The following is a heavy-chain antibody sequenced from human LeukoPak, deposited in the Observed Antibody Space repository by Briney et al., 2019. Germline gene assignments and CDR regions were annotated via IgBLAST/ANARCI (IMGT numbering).Heavy chain of an antibody. CDR1: GFTFSSYS. CDR2: ISSSSSTI. CDR3: AGELYCTNGVCYPGYYYGMDV. J-gene: IGHJ6*02. Sequence: GGPLRLSCAASGFTFSSYSMNWVRQAPGKGLEWVSYISSSSSTIYYADSVKGRFTISRDNAKNSLYLQMNSLRDEDTAVYYCAGELYCTNGVCYPGYYYGMDVWGQGTTVTVSS. V-gene: IGHV3-48*02. D-gene: IGHD2-8*01.